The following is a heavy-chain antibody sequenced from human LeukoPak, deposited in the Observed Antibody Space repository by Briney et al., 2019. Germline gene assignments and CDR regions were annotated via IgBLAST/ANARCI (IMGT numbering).Heavy chain of an antibody. V-gene: IGHV5-51*01. D-gene: IGHD3-22*01. CDR1: GYDFSSHW. CDR3: ARLDRGDTSGFYLLPFDY. CDR2: IYPDDSDA. Sequence: GESLKISCKGSGYDFSSHWIGWVRQMPGKGLEWMGIIYPDDSDARYSPSSEGQVTISVDKSLSTAYLQWSSLKASDTAMYYCARLDRGDTSGFYLLPFDYWGQGTLVTVSS. J-gene: IGHJ4*02.